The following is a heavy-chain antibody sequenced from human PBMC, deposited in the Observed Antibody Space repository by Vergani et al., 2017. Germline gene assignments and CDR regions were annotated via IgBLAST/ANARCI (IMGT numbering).Heavy chain of an antibody. V-gene: IGHV4-39*01. CDR3: AGVGATKVFDY. CDR1: GGSISSSSYY. Sequence: QLQLQESGPGLVKPSETLSLTCTVSGGSISSSSYYWGWIRQPPGKGREWIGSIYYSGSTYYNPSLKSRVTISVDTSKNQFSLKLSSVTAADTAVYYCAGVGATKVFDYWGQGTLVTVSS. J-gene: IGHJ4*02. CDR2: IYYSGST. D-gene: IGHD1-26*01.